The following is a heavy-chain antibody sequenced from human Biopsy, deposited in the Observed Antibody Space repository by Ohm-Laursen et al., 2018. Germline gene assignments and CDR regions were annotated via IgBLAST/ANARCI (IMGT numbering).Heavy chain of an antibody. J-gene: IGHJ4*02. CDR3: ARDRWPHVTLLGLVVFDF. D-gene: IGHD3-3*01. V-gene: IGHV1-18*01. Sequence: GASVKVSCKASGYTFTNYGISWVRQAPGQGLEWMGWISPYNGDTDYAQKLQGRVTMTTDTSTSTAYMDLRSLRSDDTAVHYCARDRWPHVTLLGLVVFDFWGQGTQVTVSS. CDR1: GYTFTNYG. CDR2: ISPYNGDT.